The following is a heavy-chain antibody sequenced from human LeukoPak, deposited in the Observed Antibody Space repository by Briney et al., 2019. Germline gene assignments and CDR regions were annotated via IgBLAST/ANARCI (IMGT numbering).Heavy chain of an antibody. CDR1: GFSFSSYW. CDR2: IKQDGSEK. V-gene: IGHV3-7*03. CDR3: ARVDIVVVVAALGWFDP. D-gene: IGHD2-15*01. J-gene: IGHJ5*02. Sequence: GWSLRLSCAASGFSFSSYWMSWVRQAPGKGLEGVANIKQDGSEKYYVDSVKGRFTISRDNAKNSLYLQMNSLRAEDTAVYYCARVDIVVVVAALGWFDPWGQGTLVTVSS.